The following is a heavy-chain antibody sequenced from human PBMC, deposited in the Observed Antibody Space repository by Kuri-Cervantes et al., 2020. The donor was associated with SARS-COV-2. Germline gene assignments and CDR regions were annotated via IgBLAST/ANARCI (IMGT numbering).Heavy chain of an antibody. D-gene: IGHD4-11*01. CDR1: GYTFSTYD. J-gene: IGHJ5*02. Sequence: ASVKVSCKASGYTFSTYDINWVRQASGQGLEWMGWMNPDTGNSGYAQNFRGRVTMTRDTSINTAYMELSSLRSEDTAVYYCARKRISRTVTTGGNWFDPWGQGTLVTVSS. CDR3: ARKRISRTVTTGGNWFDP. V-gene: IGHV1-8*02. CDR2: MNPDTGNS.